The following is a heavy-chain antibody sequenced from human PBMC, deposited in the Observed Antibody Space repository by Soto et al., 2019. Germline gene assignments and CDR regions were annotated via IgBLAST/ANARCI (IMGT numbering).Heavy chain of an antibody. CDR2: INHSGST. Sequence: TLSLTWAVYGGSFSGYYWSWSRQPPGKGLEWIGEINHSGSTNYNPSLKSRVTISVDTSKNQFSLKLSSVTAADTAVYYCARYVRIAAAGLQPPHFDYWGQGTLVTVSS. CDR3: ARYVRIAAAGLQPPHFDY. CDR1: GGSFSGYY. D-gene: IGHD6-13*01. J-gene: IGHJ4*02. V-gene: IGHV4-34*01.